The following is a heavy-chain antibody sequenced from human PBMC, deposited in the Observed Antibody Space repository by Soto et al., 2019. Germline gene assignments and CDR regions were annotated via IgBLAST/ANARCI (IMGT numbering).Heavy chain of an antibody. D-gene: IGHD6-19*01. V-gene: IGHV4-39*01. CDR3: ARCLRTGAVAGRGWFDP. Sequence: PSETLSLTCTVSGGSISSSSYYWGWIRQPPGKGLEWIGSIYYSGSTYYNPSLKSRVTISVDTSKNQFSLKLSSVTAADTAVYYCARCLRTGAVAGRGWFDPWGQGTLVTVSS. CDR2: IYYSGST. J-gene: IGHJ5*02. CDR1: GGSISSSSYY.